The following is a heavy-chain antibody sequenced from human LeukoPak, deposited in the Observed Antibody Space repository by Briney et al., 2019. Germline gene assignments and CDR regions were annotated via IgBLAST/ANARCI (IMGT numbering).Heavy chain of an antibody. CDR1: GGSFSGYY. Sequence: SETLSLTCAVSGGSFSGYYWSWIRQPPGKGLEWIGEINHSGSTNYNPSLKSRVTISVDTSKNQFSLKLSSVTAADTAVYYCARALRDAFDIWGQGTMVTVSS. D-gene: IGHD5-12*01. V-gene: IGHV4-34*01. CDR3: ARALRDAFDI. J-gene: IGHJ3*02. CDR2: INHSGST.